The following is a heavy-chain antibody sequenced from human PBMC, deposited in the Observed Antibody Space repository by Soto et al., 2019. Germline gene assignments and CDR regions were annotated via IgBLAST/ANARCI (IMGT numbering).Heavy chain of an antibody. V-gene: IGHV3-23*01. Sequence: PGGSLRLSCAASGFTFRNYVMHWVRQAPGKGLEWVSVISGDGDTYYADSVKGRFTISRDNSKDTLYLQMSSLRAEDTAVYYCARPYPNMDWFDPWGQGTLVTVS. CDR3: ARPYPNMDWFDP. CDR1: GFTFRNYV. D-gene: IGHD2-21*01. J-gene: IGHJ5*02. CDR2: ISGDGDT.